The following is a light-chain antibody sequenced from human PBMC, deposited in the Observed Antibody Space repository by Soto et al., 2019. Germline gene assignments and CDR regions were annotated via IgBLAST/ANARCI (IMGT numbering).Light chain of an antibody. CDR1: SSNIGNYY. V-gene: IGLV1-51*02. CDR3: GTWDSSLSIVV. Sequence: QSVLTQPPSVSAAPGQKVTMSCPGGSSNIGNYYVSWHQQLPGTAPKLLIYENDKRPSGIPDRFSGSKSGTSATLGITGLQTGDEADYYCGTWDSSLSIVVFGTGTKLTVL. J-gene: IGLJ1*01. CDR2: END.